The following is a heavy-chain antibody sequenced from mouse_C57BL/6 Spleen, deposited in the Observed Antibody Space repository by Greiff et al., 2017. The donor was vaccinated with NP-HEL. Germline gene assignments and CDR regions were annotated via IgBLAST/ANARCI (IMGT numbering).Heavy chain of an antibody. CDR1: GYTSTSYW. CDR3: ARKGDYDYAMDY. V-gene: IGHV1-64*01. Sequence: QVQLQQPGAELVKPGASVKLSCKASGYTSTSYWMHWVKQRPGQGLEWIGMIHPNSGSTNYNEKFKSKATLTVDKSSSTAYMQLSSLTSEDSAVYYCARKGDYDYAMDYWGQGTSVTVSS. D-gene: IGHD2-4*01. J-gene: IGHJ4*01. CDR2: IHPNSGST.